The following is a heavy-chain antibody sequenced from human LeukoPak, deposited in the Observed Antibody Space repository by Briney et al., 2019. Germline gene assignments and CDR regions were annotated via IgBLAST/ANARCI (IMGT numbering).Heavy chain of an antibody. D-gene: IGHD2-2*01. J-gene: IGHJ4*02. CDR1: GGSISSYY. CDR3: ARGRSTSCPVDY. CDR2: IYYSGST. V-gene: IGHV4-59*01. Sequence: SETLTLTCTVSGGSISSYYWSWIRQPPGKGLEWLGYIYYSGSTNYNPSLKSRVTISVDTSKNQFSLKLSSVTAADTAVYYCARGRSTSCPVDYWGPGTLVTVSS.